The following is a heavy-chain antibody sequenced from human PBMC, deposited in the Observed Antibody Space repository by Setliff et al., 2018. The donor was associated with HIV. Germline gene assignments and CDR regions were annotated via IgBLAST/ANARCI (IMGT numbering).Heavy chain of an antibody. CDR2: INTNTGNP. CDR1: GYTFSSYG. D-gene: IGHD3-10*01. V-gene: IGHV7-4-1*02. J-gene: IGHJ4*02. CDR3: ARGTGAYGSGSYYNLPLYYFDY. Sequence: ASVKVSCKASGYTFSSYGISWVRQAPGQGLEWMGWINTNTGNPTYAQGFTGRFVFSLDTSVSTAYLQISSLKAEDTAVYYCARGTGAYGSGSYYNLPLYYFDYWGQGTLVTVSS.